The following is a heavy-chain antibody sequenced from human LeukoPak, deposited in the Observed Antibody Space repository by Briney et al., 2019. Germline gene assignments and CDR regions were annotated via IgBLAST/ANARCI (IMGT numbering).Heavy chain of an antibody. J-gene: IGHJ4*02. V-gene: IGHV3-7*03. CDR2: TQPEGNGK. CDR3: ARGDAFSGDH. CDR1: GFNFPKFW. Sequence: GGSLRLSCAVSGFNFPKFWMSWVRQAPGRGLEWVANTQPEGNGKFYVESVKGRFTISRDNTKDLLFLQMNDLRVEDTGVYYCARGDAFSGDHWGQGTQVTVST. D-gene: IGHD3-16*01.